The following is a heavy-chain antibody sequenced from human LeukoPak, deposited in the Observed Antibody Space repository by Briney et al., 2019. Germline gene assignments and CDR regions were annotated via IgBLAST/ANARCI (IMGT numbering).Heavy chain of an antibody. CDR1: GFTFSSSA. J-gene: IGHJ4*02. CDR3: AKEGGTGTRFDY. Sequence: GGSLRLSCAASGFTFSSSAMSWVRQAPGKGLYWFSAISGSGTGTYYADSVKGRFTISRDNSKNTLYLQMNSLRAEDTAVYYCAKEGGTGTRFDYGGQGTLVTVSS. V-gene: IGHV3-23*01. CDR2: ISGSGTGT. D-gene: IGHD1-7*01.